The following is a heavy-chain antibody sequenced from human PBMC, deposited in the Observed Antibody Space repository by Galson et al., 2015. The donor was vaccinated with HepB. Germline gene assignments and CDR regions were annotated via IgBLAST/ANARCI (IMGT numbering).Heavy chain of an antibody. D-gene: IGHD1-26*01. J-gene: IGHJ3*02. CDR2: INAGNGNT. V-gene: IGHV1-3*01. CDR3: ASITWRVGATGSYAFDI. CDR1: GYTFTSYA. Sequence: SVKVSCKASGYTFTSYAMHWVRQAPGQRLEWMGWINAGNGNTKYSQKFQGRVTITRDTSASTAYMELSSLRSEDTAVYYCASITWRVGATGSYAFDIWGQGTMVTVSS.